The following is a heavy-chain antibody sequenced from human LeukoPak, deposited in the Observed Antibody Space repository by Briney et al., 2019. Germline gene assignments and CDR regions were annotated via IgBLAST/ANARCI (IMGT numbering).Heavy chain of an antibody. CDR2: IWYDGSNK. V-gene: IGHV3-33*01. CDR3: ARDTGYSSSSPGI. CDR1: GFTFSSYG. J-gene: IGHJ4*02. D-gene: IGHD6-13*01. Sequence: GGSLRLSCAASGFTFSSYGMHWVRQAPGKGLEWVAVIWYDGSNKYYADSVKGRFTISRDNSKNTLYLQMNSLRAEDTAVYYCARDTGYSSSSPGIWGRGTLVTVSS.